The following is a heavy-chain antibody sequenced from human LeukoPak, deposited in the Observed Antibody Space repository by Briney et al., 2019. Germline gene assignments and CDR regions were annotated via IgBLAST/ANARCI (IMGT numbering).Heavy chain of an antibody. V-gene: IGHV1-18*01. CDR2: ISAYNGNT. J-gene: IGHJ4*02. D-gene: IGHD6-19*01. Sequence: ASVKVSCKASGFTFKRYGITWVRQAPGQGLEWMGWISAYNGNTNYEQNLQGRVTMTTDPSTSTAYMELRSLRSDDTAIYYCARDGDPYTSGWPEYWGQGTLVTVSS. CDR3: ARDGDPYTSGWPEY. CDR1: GFTFKRYG.